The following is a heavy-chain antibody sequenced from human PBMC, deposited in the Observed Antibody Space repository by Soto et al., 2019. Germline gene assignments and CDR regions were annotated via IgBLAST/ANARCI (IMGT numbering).Heavy chain of an antibody. CDR2: SYYSAGS. V-gene: IGHV4-39*01. CDR3: ARHTSRGYSSSWFFDD. J-gene: IGHJ4*02. CDR1: GGSVCSSGNY. D-gene: IGHD2-2*01. Sequence: QLQLQESGPGLVKPSETLSLICNVSGGSVCSSGNYWGWIRQAPGKGLEWIVSSYYSAGSYYNPSLKTRVTTSMDASTNQFSLTMTSVTAADTAVYYCARHTSRGYSSSWFFDDWGQGTLVTVSS.